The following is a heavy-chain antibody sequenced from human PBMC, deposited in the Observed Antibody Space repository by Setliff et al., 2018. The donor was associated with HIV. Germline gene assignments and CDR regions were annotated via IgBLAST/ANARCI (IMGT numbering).Heavy chain of an antibody. CDR3: ARGGPARVALLYWFDP. CDR1: GYNFVGYG. Sequence: ASVKVSCKASGYNFVGYGINWLRQAPGQGLEWMGWISTYNGNTKYGQKFQGSVTMTTDTSTSTVYMELRNLRSDDTAVYFCARGGPARVALLYWFDPWGQGTLVTV. CDR2: ISTYNGNT. D-gene: IGHD2-21*01. V-gene: IGHV1-18*01. J-gene: IGHJ5*02.